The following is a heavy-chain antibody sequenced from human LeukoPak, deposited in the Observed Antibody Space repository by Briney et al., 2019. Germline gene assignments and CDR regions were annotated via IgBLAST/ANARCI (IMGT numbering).Heavy chain of an antibody. CDR1: GFTFSSYG. CDR2: ISSSSSYI. J-gene: IGHJ4*02. CDR3: ARDNKPSRRVAGTYPDY. V-gene: IGHV3-21*01. D-gene: IGHD6-19*01. Sequence: GRSLRLSCAASGFTFSSYGMHWVRQAPGKGLEWVSSISSSSSYIYYADSVKGRFTISRDNAKNSLYLQMNSLRAEDTAVYYCARDNKPSRRVAGTYPDYWGQGTLVTVSS.